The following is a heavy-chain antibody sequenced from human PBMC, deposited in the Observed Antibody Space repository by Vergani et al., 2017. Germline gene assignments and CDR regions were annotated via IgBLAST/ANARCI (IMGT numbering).Heavy chain of an antibody. V-gene: IGHV3-20*04. J-gene: IGHJ4*02. CDR2: IYWNGGST. Sequence: EVQLVESGGGVVRPGGSLRLSCAASGFTFDDYGMSWVRQAPGKGLEWVSGIYWNGGSTGYADSVKGRFTISRDNAKNSLYLQMNSLRAEDTALYFCAREAGQXGYPAGGHYYFDYWGLGTLVTVSS. CDR1: GFTFDDYG. CDR3: AREAGQXGYPAGGHYYFDY. D-gene: IGHD5-12*01.